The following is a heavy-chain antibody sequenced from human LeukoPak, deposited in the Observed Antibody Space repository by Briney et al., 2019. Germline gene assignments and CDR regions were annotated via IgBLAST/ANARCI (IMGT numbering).Heavy chain of an antibody. V-gene: IGHV1-69*13. CDR1: GGTFSSYA. Sequence: SVKVSCKASGGTFSSYAISWVRQAPGQGLEWMGGIIPIFGTANYAQKFQGRVTITADESTSTAYMELSSLRSEDTAVYYCAKDAGILTGYFFGMDVWGKGTTVTVSS. J-gene: IGHJ6*04. CDR2: IIPIFGTA. CDR3: AKDAGILTGYFFGMDV. D-gene: IGHD3-9*01.